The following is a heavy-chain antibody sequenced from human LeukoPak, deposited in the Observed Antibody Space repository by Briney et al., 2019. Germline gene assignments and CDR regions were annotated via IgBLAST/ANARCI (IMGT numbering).Heavy chain of an antibody. CDR3: ARVPIRAPMITFGGVFGYFDY. Sequence: GASVKVSCKASGYTFTSYDINWVRQAPGQGLEWMGWIHPNSGGTNYAQKFQGRVTMTRDTSISTAYMELSRLTSDDTAVYYCARVPIRAPMITFGGVFGYFDYWGQGTLVSVSS. J-gene: IGHJ4*02. CDR2: IHPNSGGT. V-gene: IGHV1-2*02. D-gene: IGHD3-16*01. CDR1: GYTFTSYD.